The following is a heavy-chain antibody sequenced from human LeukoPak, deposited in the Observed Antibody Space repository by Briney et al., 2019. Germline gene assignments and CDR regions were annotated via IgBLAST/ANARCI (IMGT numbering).Heavy chain of an antibody. Sequence: SETLPLTCTVSGGSLSSYYWSWIRLPPGKGLEWIGYIYYSGSTNYNPSLKSRVTISLDTSKNQFSLNLSSVTAADTAVYYCARDGRSGSYSFWFAPWGQGTLVTVSS. D-gene: IGHD1-26*01. J-gene: IGHJ5*02. CDR2: IYYSGST. CDR1: GGSLSSYY. V-gene: IGHV4-59*01. CDR3: ARDGRSGSYSFWFAP.